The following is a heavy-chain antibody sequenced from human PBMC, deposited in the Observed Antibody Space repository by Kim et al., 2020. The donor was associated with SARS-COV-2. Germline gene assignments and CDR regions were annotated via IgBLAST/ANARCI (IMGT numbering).Heavy chain of an antibody. CDR3: ARLRTVGASVWPEYDAFDI. CDR1: GYTFTDYY. CDR2: INPNSGGT. V-gene: IGHV1-2*02. J-gene: IGHJ3*02. Sequence: ASVKVSCQASGYTFTDYYIHWVRQAPGQGLEWLGWINPNSGGTFFGQRFRGRVTMTRDTSITTAYMELSRLRSDDTAVYYCARLRTVGASVWPEYDAFDIWGQGAMVTVSS. D-gene: IGHD1-26*01.